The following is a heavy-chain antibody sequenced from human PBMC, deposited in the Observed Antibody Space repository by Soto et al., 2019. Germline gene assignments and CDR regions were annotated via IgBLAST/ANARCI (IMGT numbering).Heavy chain of an antibody. Sequence: QVQLQESGPGLVKPSQTLSLTCSVSGGSISSGDYYWSWIRQPPGKGLEWIGYIYYSGSTYYNPSLKSRVTISVDTSKNQFSLKLSSVTAADTAVYYCARANYDFWSGSPLFDYWGQGTLVTVSS. CDR1: GGSISSGDYY. D-gene: IGHD3-3*01. V-gene: IGHV4-30-4*01. J-gene: IGHJ4*02. CDR3: ARANYDFWSGSPLFDY. CDR2: IYYSGST.